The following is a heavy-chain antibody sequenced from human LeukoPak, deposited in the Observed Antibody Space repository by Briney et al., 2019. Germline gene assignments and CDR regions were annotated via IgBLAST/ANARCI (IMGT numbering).Heavy chain of an antibody. V-gene: IGHV3-23*01. D-gene: IGHD3-10*01. CDR1: GFTFSIYA. Sequence: GGSLRLSCAASGFTFSIYAMTWVRQAPGKGLAWVSSLSNSPGSTYYANSVKGRFTVSRDNSKNTLYLQMTNLKPEDTAKYYCAKRNTMIRGGPSFDYWGQGILVAVSS. J-gene: IGHJ4*02. CDR3: AKRNTMIRGGPSFDY. CDR2: LSNSPGST.